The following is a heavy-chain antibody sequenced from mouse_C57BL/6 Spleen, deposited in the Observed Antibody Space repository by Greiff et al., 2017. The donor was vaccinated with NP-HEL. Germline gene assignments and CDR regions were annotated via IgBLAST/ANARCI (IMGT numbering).Heavy chain of an antibody. J-gene: IGHJ2*01. D-gene: IGHD1-1*01. CDR2: ISYDGSN. CDR1: GYSITSGYY. CDR3: ARDYGSSYPFDY. V-gene: IGHV3-6*01. Sequence: EVKLLESGPGLVKPSQSLSLTCSVTGYSITSGYYWNWIRQFPGNKLEWMGYISYDGSNNYNPSLKNRISITRDTSKNQFFLKLNSVTTEDTATYYCARDYGSSYPFDYWGQGTTLTVSS.